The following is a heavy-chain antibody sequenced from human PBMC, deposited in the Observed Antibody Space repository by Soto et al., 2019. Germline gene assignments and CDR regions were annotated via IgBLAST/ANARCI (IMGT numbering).Heavy chain of an antibody. CDR1: GFTFSDYY. CDR2: ISDSSNTI. Sequence: QLQLVESGGGLVKPRGSLRLSCAASGFTFSDYYMAWIRQAPGKGLECISYISDSSNTIHYADSVKGRFTISRDNAKKALYLQMNSLRADDTAVYYCARDTAWHFDLWGRGTLVTVSS. CDR3: ARDTAWHFDL. D-gene: IGHD5-18*01. J-gene: IGHJ2*01. V-gene: IGHV3-11*01.